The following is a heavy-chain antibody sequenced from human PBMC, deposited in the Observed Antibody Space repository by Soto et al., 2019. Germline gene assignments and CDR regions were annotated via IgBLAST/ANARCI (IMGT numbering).Heavy chain of an antibody. CDR1: GGSFSGYY. CDR3: ATPPPHMDV. J-gene: IGHJ6*02. V-gene: IGHV4-34*01. Sequence: SETLSLTCAVYGGSFSGYYWSWIRQPPGKGLEWIGEINHSGSTNYNPSLRSRVTISVDTSKNLFSLKLSSVTAEDTAVYYCATPPPHMDVWGQGTTVTVSS. CDR2: INHSGST.